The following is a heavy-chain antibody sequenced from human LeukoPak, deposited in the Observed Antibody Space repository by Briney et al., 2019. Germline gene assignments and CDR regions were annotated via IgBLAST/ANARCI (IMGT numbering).Heavy chain of an antibody. D-gene: IGHD6-13*01. J-gene: IGHJ5*02. CDR3: ARGKRYSSSWYGNWFDP. Sequence: SETLSLTCTVSGGSISSYYWSWIRQPPGKGLEWIGYIYYSGSTNYNPSLKSRVTISVDTSKNQFSLKLSSVTAADTAVYYCARGKRYSSSWYGNWFDPWGQGTLVTVSS. V-gene: IGHV4-59*01. CDR2: IYYSGST. CDR1: GGSISSYY.